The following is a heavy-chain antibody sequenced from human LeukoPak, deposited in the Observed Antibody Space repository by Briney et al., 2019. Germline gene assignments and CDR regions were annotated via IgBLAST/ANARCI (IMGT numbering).Heavy chain of an antibody. J-gene: IGHJ4*02. CDR1: GGSISSGGYY. Sequence: SETLSLTCTVSGGSISSGGYYWSWIRQHPGKGLEWIGYIYYSGSTYYNPSLKSRVTISVDTPKNQFSLKLSSVTAADTAVYYCARGVTTVTNFDYWGQGTLVTVSS. V-gene: IGHV4-31*03. D-gene: IGHD4-17*01. CDR3: ARGVTTVTNFDY. CDR2: IYYSGST.